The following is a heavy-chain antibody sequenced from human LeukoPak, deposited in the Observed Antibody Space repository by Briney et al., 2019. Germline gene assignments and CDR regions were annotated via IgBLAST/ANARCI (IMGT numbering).Heavy chain of an antibody. CDR2: IYYSGST. Sequence: SGTLSLTCAVSGGSISSYYWSWIRQPPGKGLEWIGYIYYSGSTNYNPSLKSRVTISVDTSENQFSLKLSSVTAADTAVYYCARYVVYGSGKYYFDYWGQGTLVTVSS. CDR1: GGSISSYY. V-gene: IGHV4-59*08. J-gene: IGHJ4*02. CDR3: ARYVVYGSGKYYFDY. D-gene: IGHD3-10*01.